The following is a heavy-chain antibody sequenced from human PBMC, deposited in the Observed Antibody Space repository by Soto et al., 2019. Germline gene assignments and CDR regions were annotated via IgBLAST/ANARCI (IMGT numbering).Heavy chain of an antibody. J-gene: IGHJ6*02. CDR1: GGSISSSSYY. D-gene: IGHD3-3*01. CDR2: IYYSGST. Sequence: SETLSLTCTVSGGSISSSSYYWGWIRQPPGKGLEWIGSIYYSGSTYYNPSLKSRVTISVDTSKKQFSLKLSSVTASVTVLYYCARHVLPRAYYYFLSGYYTGIPRDHYYYYGMDVWGQGTTVTVSS. V-gene: IGHV4-39*01. CDR3: ARHVLPRAYYYFLSGYYTGIPRDHYYYYGMDV.